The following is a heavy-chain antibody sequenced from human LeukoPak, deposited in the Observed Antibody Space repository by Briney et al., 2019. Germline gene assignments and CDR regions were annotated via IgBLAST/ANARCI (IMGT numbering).Heavy chain of an antibody. J-gene: IGHJ4*02. D-gene: IGHD3-10*01. Sequence: GGSLRLSCAASGFTFSDYSMNWVRQAPGKGLEWVSYIRSRNSAIYYADSVKGRFTISRDSAKNSLYLQMNSLRAEDTAVYYCAREGGSGSYLEYWGQGTLVTVSS. CDR3: AREGGSGSYLEY. V-gene: IGHV3-48*01. CDR2: IRSRNSAI. CDR1: GFTFSDYS.